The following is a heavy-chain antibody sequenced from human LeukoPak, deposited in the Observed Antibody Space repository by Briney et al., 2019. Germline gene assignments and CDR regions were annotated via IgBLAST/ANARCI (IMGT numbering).Heavy chain of an antibody. CDR2: ISGSGGST. J-gene: IGHJ4*02. CDR3: AKDSTYCSGGSCLPYYFDY. D-gene: IGHD2-15*01. V-gene: IGHV3-23*01. Sequence: PGGSLRLSCAASGFTFSSYAMSWVRQAPGKGLEWVSAISGSGGSTYYADSVKGRFTISRDNSKNTLYLQMNSLRAEDTAVYYCAKDSTYCSGGSCLPYYFDYWGQGTLVTVSS. CDR1: GFTFSSYA.